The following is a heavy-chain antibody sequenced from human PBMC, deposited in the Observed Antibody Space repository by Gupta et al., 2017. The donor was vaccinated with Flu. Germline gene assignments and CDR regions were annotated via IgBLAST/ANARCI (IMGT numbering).Heavy chain of an antibody. CDR2: MNPNSGHT. CDR3: GRLVSCGGDCYYVDS. V-gene: IGHV1-8*01. CDR1: GYTFTSFD. D-gene: IGHD2-21*02. J-gene: IGHJ5*01. Sequence: QVQLVQSGAEVKRPGASVKVSCKASGYTFTSFDINWVRQDTGQGLEWMGWMNPNSGHTGYAQKFQARVTLTRNTSIRTAYMELSSLRSEDTAVYYCGRLVSCGGDCYYVDSWGQGTRVTVSS.